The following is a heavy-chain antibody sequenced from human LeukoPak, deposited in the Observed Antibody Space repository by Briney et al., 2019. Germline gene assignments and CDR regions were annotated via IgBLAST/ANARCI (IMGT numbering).Heavy chain of an antibody. J-gene: IGHJ4*02. Sequence: GGSLRLSCAASGFTFSSYWMNWARQASGKGLEWVGRIRSKANSYATAYAASVKGRFTISRDDSKNTAYLQMNSLKTEDTAVYYCTTFIAAAGIDYWGQGTLVTVSS. CDR3: TTFIAAAGIDY. CDR1: GFTFSSYW. D-gene: IGHD6-13*01. CDR2: IRSKANSYAT. V-gene: IGHV3-73*01.